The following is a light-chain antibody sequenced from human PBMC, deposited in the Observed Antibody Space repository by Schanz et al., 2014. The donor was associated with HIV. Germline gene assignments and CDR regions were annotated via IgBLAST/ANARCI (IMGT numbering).Light chain of an antibody. V-gene: IGLV2-8*01. Sequence: QSALTQPPSASGSPGQSVTISCTGTSSDVGGYHYVSWYQQHPGKAPKLMIYEVSKRPSGVPDRFSGSKSGNTASLTISGLQPEDEADYYCISYTSSSTWVFGGGTKLTVL. CDR2: EVS. CDR3: ISYTSSSTWV. J-gene: IGLJ3*02. CDR1: SSDVGGYHY.